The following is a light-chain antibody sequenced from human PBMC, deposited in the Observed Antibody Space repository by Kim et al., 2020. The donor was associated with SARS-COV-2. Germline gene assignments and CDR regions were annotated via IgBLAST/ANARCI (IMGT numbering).Light chain of an antibody. CDR2: AAS. CDR1: QNMNSW. Sequence: DIQMTQSPSSVSASVGDRITITCRASQNMNSWLAWYQQKPGKAPKLLIYAASSLQSGVPSRFSGSGSGTDFTLTISSLQPEDCATYYCHQANSFPLAVGGGTKVEL. CDR3: HQANSFPLA. V-gene: IGKV1-12*01. J-gene: IGKJ4*01.